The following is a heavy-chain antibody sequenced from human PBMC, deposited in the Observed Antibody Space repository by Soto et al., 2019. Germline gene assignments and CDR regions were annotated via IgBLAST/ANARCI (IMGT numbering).Heavy chain of an antibody. CDR2: INWKSDI. CDR3: AISQDRGGRTTFIY. D-gene: IGHD3-16*01. CDR1: GFTFDDNA. V-gene: IGHV3-9*01. J-gene: IGHJ4*02. Sequence: GGSLRLSCAVSGFTFDDNAMHWVRQAPEKGLEWVSGINWKSDIGYADSVKGRFTISRDNAENSLCLQMNSLRAEDTALYYCAISQDRGGRTTFIYWGQGTQVTVSS.